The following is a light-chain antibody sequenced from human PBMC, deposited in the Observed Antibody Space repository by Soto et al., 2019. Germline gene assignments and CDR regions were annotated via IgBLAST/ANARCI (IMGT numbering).Light chain of an antibody. CDR3: QQRSNWPST. CDR1: QCVSSY. J-gene: IGKJ4*01. Sequence: EIVLTQSPATLSLSPGERAALSCRASQCVSSYLAWYQQKPGQAPRLLIYDASKRAPGIPARFTGSGSGTDFTLTISSLEPEDFAVYFCQQRSNWPSTFGGGTKVEI. CDR2: DAS. V-gene: IGKV3-11*01.